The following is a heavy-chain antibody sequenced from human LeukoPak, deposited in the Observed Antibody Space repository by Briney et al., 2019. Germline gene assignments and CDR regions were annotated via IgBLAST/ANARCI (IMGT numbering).Heavy chain of an antibody. CDR1: GFTFTDYS. D-gene: IGHD3-10*01. CDR3: AGGSFGVFDY. CDR2: MNSDGSHI. Sequence: GGSLRLSCAASGFTFTDYSMNWVRQAPGKGLEWVSSMNSDGSHIYHAGSVEGRFTISRDNARNSLYLQMNGLRDEDTAVYYFAGGSFGVFDYWGQGILVTVSS. V-gene: IGHV3-48*02. J-gene: IGHJ4*02.